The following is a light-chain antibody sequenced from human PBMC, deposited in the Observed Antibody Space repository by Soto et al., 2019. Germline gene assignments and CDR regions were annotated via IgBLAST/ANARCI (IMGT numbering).Light chain of an antibody. CDR3: QQSSSTPQT. J-gene: IGKJ2*01. CDR2: SAS. Sequence: DIQMTQSPSSLSASLGDRVTITCRASQTINNYLHWYQQRPGEAPKLLIYSASNLQTGVPPRFSGSGSGTHFTLTISSLHPEDFATYYCQQSSSTPQTCGQGTIVEIK. CDR1: QTINNY. V-gene: IGKV1-39*01.